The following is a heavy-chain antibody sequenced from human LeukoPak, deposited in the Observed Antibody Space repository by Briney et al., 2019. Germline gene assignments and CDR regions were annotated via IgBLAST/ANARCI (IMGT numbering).Heavy chain of an antibody. D-gene: IGHD5-18*01. CDR3: ARDEARSTGYSYAYIDY. V-gene: IGHV1-46*01. CDR1: GYTFTNYY. Sequence: ASVKVSCKAFGYTFTNYYMHWLRQAPGQGLEWMGIISPSVGSAAYAQKFQGRVTMTRDTSTSTLYMELSSLRSDDTAVYYCARDEARSTGYSYAYIDYWGQGTLVTVSS. J-gene: IGHJ4*02. CDR2: ISPSVGSA.